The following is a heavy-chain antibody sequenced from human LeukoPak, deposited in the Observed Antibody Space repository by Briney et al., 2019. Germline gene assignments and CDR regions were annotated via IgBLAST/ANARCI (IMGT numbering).Heavy chain of an antibody. CDR1: GFTFSSYS. V-gene: IGHV3-30*03. CDR3: VRGPIQYYSGSGSYFDY. J-gene: IGHJ4*02. CDR2: MSFDGNNK. D-gene: IGHD3-10*01. Sequence: GGSLRLSCAASGFTFSSYSMNWVRQAPGKGLEWVAVMSFDGNNKYYADSVKGRFTISRDNSKKMLYLQMNSLRAEDTALYYCVRGPIQYYSGSGSYFDYWGQGTLVTVSS.